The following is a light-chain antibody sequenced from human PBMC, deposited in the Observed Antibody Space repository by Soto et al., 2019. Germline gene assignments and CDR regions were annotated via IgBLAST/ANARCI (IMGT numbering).Light chain of an antibody. J-gene: IGLJ2*01. Sequence: QSALTQPPSVSAAPGQRVTISCSGSSSNIGRNFVSWYQQVPGTAPQLLISENDKRPSGVPDRFSASKSGTSATLAISGLRAGDEADYYCGTWDSSLNSTWLFGAGTKLTVL. CDR2: END. CDR1: SSNIGRNF. CDR3: GTWDSSLNSTWL. V-gene: IGLV1-51*02.